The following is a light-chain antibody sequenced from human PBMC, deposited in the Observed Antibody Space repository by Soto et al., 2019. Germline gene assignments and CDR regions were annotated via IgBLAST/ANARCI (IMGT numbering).Light chain of an antibody. CDR2: DAS. J-gene: IGKJ1*01. CDR1: QSVSSSY. V-gene: IGKV3D-20*01. CDR3: QQYGSSTWT. Sequence: EIVLTQSPATLSLSPGERATLSCGASQSVSSSYLAWYQQKPGLAPRLLIYDASSRATGIPDRFSGSESGTDSTLTISRLEPEDFAVYYCQQYGSSTWTFGQGTKVEIK.